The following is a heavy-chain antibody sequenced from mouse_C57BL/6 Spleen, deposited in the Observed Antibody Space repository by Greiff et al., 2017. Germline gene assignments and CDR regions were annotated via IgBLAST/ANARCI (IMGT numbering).Heavy chain of an antibody. CDR2: ISSGGSYT. D-gene: IGHD1-1*01. CDR3: ARGSSPYAMDY. V-gene: IGHV5-6*01. Sequence: DVQLVESGGDLVKPGGSLKLSCAASGFTFSSYGMSWVRPTPDKRLEWVATISSGGSYTYYPDSVKGRFTISRDNAKNTLYLQMSSLKSEDTAMYYCARGSSPYAMDYWGQGTSVTVAS. CDR1: GFTFSSYG. J-gene: IGHJ4*01.